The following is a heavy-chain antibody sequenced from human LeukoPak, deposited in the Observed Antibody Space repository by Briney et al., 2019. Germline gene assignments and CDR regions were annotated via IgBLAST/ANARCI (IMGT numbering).Heavy chain of an antibody. CDR3: ARVARWLQPESDFDY. D-gene: IGHD5-24*01. CDR1: GGTFSSYA. CDR2: IIPIFGTA. J-gene: IGHJ4*02. V-gene: IGHV1-69*13. Sequence: ASVKVSCKASGGTFSSYAISWVRQAPGQGLEWMGGIIPIFGTANYAQKFQGRVTITADESTSTAYMELSSLRSDDTAVYYCARVARWLQPESDFDYWGQGTLVTVSS.